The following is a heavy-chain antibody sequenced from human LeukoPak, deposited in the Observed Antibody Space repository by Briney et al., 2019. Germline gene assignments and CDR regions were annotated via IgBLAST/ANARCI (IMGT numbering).Heavy chain of an antibody. Sequence: PSETLSLTCIVPGGSISSCSYYWAWIRQSPGKGLEWIGTFSSGGSAYYNPSLTSRVSISKDTSDNQFSLRLYSVTAADTAVYYCARKQTGTMYDVWGQGTQVTVSS. CDR2: FSSGGSA. CDR1: GGSISSCSYY. J-gene: IGHJ4*02. D-gene: IGHD1-7*01. V-gene: IGHV4-39*07. CDR3: ARKQTGTMYDV.